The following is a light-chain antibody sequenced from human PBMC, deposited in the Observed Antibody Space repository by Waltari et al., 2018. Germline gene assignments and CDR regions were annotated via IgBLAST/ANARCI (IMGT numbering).Light chain of an antibody. Sequence: SYELTQPSSVSVSPGQTARITCSGDILAKRYARWFQQKPDQAPVVVIYKDSERPSGIPERFSGSNSGTTVTLTISGAQVEDEADYYCYSAADNNRQVFGGGTKLTVL. CDR2: KDS. CDR3: YSAADNNRQV. J-gene: IGLJ3*02. CDR1: ILAKRY. V-gene: IGLV3-27*01.